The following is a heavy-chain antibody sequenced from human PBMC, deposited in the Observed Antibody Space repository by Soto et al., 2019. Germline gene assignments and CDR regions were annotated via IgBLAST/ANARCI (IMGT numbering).Heavy chain of an antibody. CDR3: AKDRNYGDYLDYFDF. J-gene: IGHJ4*02. V-gene: IGHV3-9*01. D-gene: IGHD4-17*01. Sequence: EVQLVESGGGLVQPGRSLRLSCAASGFTFDDYAMHWVRQAPGTVLEWVSGISWNIGSIGYADSVKCRFTISRDNAKNSLYLQRNSLRAEDTALYYCAKDRNYGDYLDYFDFWGQGTLVTVSS. CDR1: GFTFDDYA. CDR2: ISWNIGSI.